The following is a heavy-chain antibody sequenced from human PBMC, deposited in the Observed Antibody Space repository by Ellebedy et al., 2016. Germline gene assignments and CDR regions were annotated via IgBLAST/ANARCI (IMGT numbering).Heavy chain of an antibody. V-gene: IGHV4-59*12. CDR3: ARKDCGGDCSYDY. D-gene: IGHD2-21*02. Sequence: SETLSLXXTVSGGSISSYYWSWIRQPPGKGLEWIGYIYYSGSTYYNPSLKSRVTISVDTSKNQFSLKLSSVTAADTAVYYCARKDCGGDCSYDYWGQGTLVTVSS. CDR1: GGSISSYY. CDR2: IYYSGST. J-gene: IGHJ4*02.